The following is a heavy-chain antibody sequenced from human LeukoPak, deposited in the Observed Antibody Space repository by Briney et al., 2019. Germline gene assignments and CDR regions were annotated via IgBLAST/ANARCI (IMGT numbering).Heavy chain of an antibody. CDR1: GGTFSCYA. Sequence: SVKVSCKASGGTFSCYAISWVRQAPGQGLEWMGGIIPIFGTANYAQKFQGRVTITTDESTSTAYMELSSLRSEDTAVYYCARDRYSSSSLGFDYWGQGTLVTVSS. V-gene: IGHV1-69*05. D-gene: IGHD6-6*01. CDR3: ARDRYSSSSLGFDY. CDR2: IIPIFGTA. J-gene: IGHJ4*02.